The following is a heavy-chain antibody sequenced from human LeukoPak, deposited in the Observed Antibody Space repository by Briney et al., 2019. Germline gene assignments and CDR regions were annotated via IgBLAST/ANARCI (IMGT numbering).Heavy chain of an antibody. CDR1: GFTFSNYG. V-gene: IGHV3-30*02. CDR3: VKGNYGGNPATA. CDR2: ISFDGSQK. D-gene: IGHD4-23*01. Sequence: GGSLRLSCAASGFTFSNYGMHWVRQAPGKGLEWVALISFDGSQKYYADSVKGRFTISRDNSKNTLYLQMNGLRAEDTAVYYCVKGNYGGNPATAWGQGALVTVSS. J-gene: IGHJ4*02.